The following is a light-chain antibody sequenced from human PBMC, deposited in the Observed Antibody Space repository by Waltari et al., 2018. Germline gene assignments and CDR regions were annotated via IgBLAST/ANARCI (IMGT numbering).Light chain of an antibody. CDR3: SSYTSSSTWV. CDR2: DVN. Sequence: QSALTQPASVSGSPGQSITISCTGTSSDVGSFNYVSWYQQHPGQAPTRMIYDVNNRPSGVSNRVSGSKSGNTASLTISGFQAEDEADYYCSSYTSSSTWVFGGGTKLTVL. CDR1: SSDVGSFNY. J-gene: IGLJ3*02. V-gene: IGLV2-14*03.